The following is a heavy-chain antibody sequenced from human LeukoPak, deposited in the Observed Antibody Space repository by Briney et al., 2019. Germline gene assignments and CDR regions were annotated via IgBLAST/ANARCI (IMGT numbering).Heavy chain of an antibody. Sequence: SETLSLTCTVSGGSISSGGYYWSWIRQHPGKGLEWIGYIYYSGSTYYNPSLKSRVTISVATSKNQFSLKLASVTAADTAVYYCARRLYSSGWSYWFDPWGQGTLVTVSS. CDR2: IYYSGST. J-gene: IGHJ5*02. V-gene: IGHV4-31*03. D-gene: IGHD6-19*01. CDR3: ARRLYSSGWSYWFDP. CDR1: GGSISSGGYY.